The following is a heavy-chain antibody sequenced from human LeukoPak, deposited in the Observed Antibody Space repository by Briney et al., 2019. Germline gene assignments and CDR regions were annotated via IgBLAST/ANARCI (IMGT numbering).Heavy chain of an antibody. Sequence: GGSLRLSCGVSGFTFSSYGMHWVRQAPGKGLEWVAVIWYDGSNKYYADSVKGRFTISRDNSKNTLYLQMYSLRAEDTAVYYCADSNYWYPVDYWGQGTLVTVSS. J-gene: IGHJ4*02. V-gene: IGHV3-33*01. CDR1: GFTFSSYG. D-gene: IGHD4-11*01. CDR2: IWYDGSNK. CDR3: ADSNYWYPVDY.